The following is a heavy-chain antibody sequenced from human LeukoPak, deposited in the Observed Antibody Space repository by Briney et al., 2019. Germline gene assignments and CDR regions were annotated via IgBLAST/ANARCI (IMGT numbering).Heavy chain of an antibody. CDR2: INPNSGGT. CDR3: ARGGAARLHYYHYMDV. CDR1: GYTFTGYY. D-gene: IGHD6-6*01. J-gene: IGHJ6*03. V-gene: IGHV1-2*02. Sequence: ASVKVSCKASGYTFTGYYMHWVRQAPGQGLEWMGWINPNSGGTNYAQKFQGRVTMTRDTSISTAYMEPSRLRSDDTAVYYCARGGAARLHYYHYMDVWGKGTTVTVSS.